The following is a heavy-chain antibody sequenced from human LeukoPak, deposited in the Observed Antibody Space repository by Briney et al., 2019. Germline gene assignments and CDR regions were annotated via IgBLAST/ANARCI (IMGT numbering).Heavy chain of an antibody. J-gene: IGHJ3*02. CDR1: GFTFSSYG. CDR2: ISYDGSNK. V-gene: IGHV3-30*18. CDR3: AKGTHYYDSSGYWGAFDI. D-gene: IGHD3-22*01. Sequence: GGSLRLSCAASGFTFSSYGMHWVRQAPGKGLEWVAVISYDGSNKYYADSVKGRFTISRDNSKNTLYLQMNSLRAEDTAVYYCAKGTHYYDSSGYWGAFDIWGQGTMVTVSS.